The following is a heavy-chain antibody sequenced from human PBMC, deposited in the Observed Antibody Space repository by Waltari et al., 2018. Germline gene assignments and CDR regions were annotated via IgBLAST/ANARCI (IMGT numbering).Heavy chain of an antibody. CDR3: ANSTLKGYY. J-gene: IGHJ4*02. Sequence: VQLQESGPGLVKPSGTLSLTCAVSGGSISSSNWWSWVRQPPGKGLEWISGISGSGDSTYYADSVTGRFTISRDNSKNTLYLQMNSLRAEDTAVYYCANSTLKGYYWGQGTLVTVSS. V-gene: IGHV3-23*01. CDR2: ISGSGDST. CDR1: GGSISSSN.